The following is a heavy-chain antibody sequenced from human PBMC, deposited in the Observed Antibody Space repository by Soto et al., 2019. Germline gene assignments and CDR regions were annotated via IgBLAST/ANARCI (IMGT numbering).Heavy chain of an antibody. CDR3: ARDRNTLLWFGELSPSEYYGMDV. D-gene: IGHD3-10*01. J-gene: IGHJ6*02. V-gene: IGHV3-30-3*01. CDR1: GFTFSSYA. Sequence: PGGSLRLSCAASGFTFSSYAMHLVRQSPGKGLEWVAFISYDGSNKYYADSVKGRFTISRDNSKNTLYLQMNSLRAEDTAVYYCARDRNTLLWFGELSPSEYYGMDVWGQGTRVTVFS. CDR2: ISYDGSNK.